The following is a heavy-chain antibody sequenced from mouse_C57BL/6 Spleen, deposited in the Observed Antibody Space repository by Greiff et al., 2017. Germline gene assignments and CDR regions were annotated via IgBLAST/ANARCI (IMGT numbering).Heavy chain of an antibody. CDR3: AEGEGYAMDY. CDR1: GYSITSGYY. Sequence: EVKLMESGPGLVKPSQSLSLTCSVTGYSITSGYYWNWIRQFPGNKLEWMGYISYDGSNNYNPSLKNRISITRDTSKNQFFLKLNSVTTEDTATYYCAEGEGYAMDYWGQGTSVTVSS. J-gene: IGHJ4*01. V-gene: IGHV3-6*01. CDR2: ISYDGSN.